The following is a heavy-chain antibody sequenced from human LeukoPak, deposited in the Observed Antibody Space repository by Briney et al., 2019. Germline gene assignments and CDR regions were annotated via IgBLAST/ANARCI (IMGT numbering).Heavy chain of an antibody. J-gene: IGHJ5*02. V-gene: IGHV1-46*01. CDR2: ISPSGGST. CDR3: VKDWAPNMVGGDNWFDP. Sequence: ASVKVSCKAFGYTFTSNYMHWVRQAPGQGPEWMGVISPSGGSTTYAQKFQGRVTLTRDMSTSTDYLELSSLRAEDTALYYCVKDWAPNMVGGDNWFDPWGQGTLVTVSS. D-gene: IGHD2/OR15-2a*01. CDR1: GYTFTSNY.